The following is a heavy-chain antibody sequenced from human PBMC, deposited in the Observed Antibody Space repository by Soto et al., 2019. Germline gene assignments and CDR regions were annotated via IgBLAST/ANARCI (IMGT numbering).Heavy chain of an antibody. V-gene: IGHV4-34*01. J-gene: IGHJ3*02. Sequence: SETLSLTCAVYGGSFSGYYWSWIRQPPGKGLEWIGEINHSGSTNYNPSLKSRVTISVDTSKNQFSLKLSSVTAADTAVYYCARNYYDSSGYYAGPHDAFDIWGQGTMVTVSS. CDR2: INHSGST. CDR3: ARNYYDSSGYYAGPHDAFDI. D-gene: IGHD3-22*01. CDR1: GGSFSGYY.